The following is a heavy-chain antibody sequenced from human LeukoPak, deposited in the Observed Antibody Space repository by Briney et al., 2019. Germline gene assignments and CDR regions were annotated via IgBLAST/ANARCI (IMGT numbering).Heavy chain of an antibody. CDR1: GFTFTSYG. J-gene: IGHJ6*04. Sequence: ASVKVSCEASGFTFTSYGISWVRQAPGQGLEWMGWISAYNGNTNYAQKLQGRVTMTTDTSTSTADMELSSLRSDDTAVYYCARVESMIRGPYMDVWGKGTTVTVSS. D-gene: IGHD3-10*01. CDR2: ISAYNGNT. CDR3: ARVESMIRGPYMDV. V-gene: IGHV1-18*01.